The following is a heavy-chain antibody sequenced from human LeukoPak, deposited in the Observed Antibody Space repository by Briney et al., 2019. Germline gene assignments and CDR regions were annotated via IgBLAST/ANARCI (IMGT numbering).Heavy chain of an antibody. D-gene: IGHD2/OR15-2a*01. Sequence: SETLSLTCAVYGGSFSGYYWSWIRQPPGKGLEWIGEINHSGSTNYNPSLKSRVTISVDTSKNQFSLKLSSVTAADTAVYFCARDFSAAFDIWGQGSMVTVSS. CDR3: ARDFSAAFDI. CDR1: GGSFSGYY. CDR2: INHSGST. V-gene: IGHV4-34*01. J-gene: IGHJ3*02.